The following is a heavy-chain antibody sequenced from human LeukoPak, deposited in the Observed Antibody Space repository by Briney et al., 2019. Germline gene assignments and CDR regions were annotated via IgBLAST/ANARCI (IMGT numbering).Heavy chain of an antibody. V-gene: IGHV4-59*05. CDR3: ARHSGRSGNYGYHFDY. CDR1: GDSVNDYY. CDR2: IYYSGST. Sequence: PWETLSLTCTVSGDSVNDYYWNWIRQPPGKGLEWIGSIYYSGSTYYNPSLKSRVTTFVDTSNNQFSLKLSSVTAADTAVYYCARHSGRSGNYGYHFDYWGQGTLVTVSS. D-gene: IGHD1-26*01. J-gene: IGHJ4*02.